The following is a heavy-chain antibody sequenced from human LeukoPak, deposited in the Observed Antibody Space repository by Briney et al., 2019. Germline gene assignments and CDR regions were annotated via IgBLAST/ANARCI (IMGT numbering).Heavy chain of an antibody. J-gene: IGHJ4*02. CDR2: ISNNGGST. V-gene: IGHV3-64*01. CDR1: GFTFSIYA. Sequence: GGSLRLSCAASGFTFSIYAMHWVRQAPGKGLEYVSAISNNGGSTYYANSMKGRFTISRDNSKNTLYLQMGSLRAEDMAVYYCARYRAAVGFDYWGQGTLVTVSS. CDR3: ARYRAAVGFDY. D-gene: IGHD6-13*01.